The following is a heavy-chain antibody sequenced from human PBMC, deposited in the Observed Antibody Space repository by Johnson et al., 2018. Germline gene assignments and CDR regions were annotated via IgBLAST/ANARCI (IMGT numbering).Heavy chain of an antibody. CDR3: AKDSDWGDTYYYGMDV. CDR1: GFTFSSYW. Sequence: VQLQESGGGLVQPGGSLRLSCAASGFTFSSYWMHWVRQAPGKGLVWVSRINSDGSSTSYADSVKGRFTISRDNAKNSLYLQMNCLRAEDTDLYYCAKDSDWGDTYYYGMDVWGQGTTVTVSS. CDR2: INSDGSST. V-gene: IGHV3-74*01. D-gene: IGHD7-27*01. J-gene: IGHJ6*02.